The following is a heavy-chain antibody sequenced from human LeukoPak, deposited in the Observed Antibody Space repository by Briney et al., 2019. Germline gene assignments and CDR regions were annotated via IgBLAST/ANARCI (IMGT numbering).Heavy chain of an antibody. Sequence: GESLKISCKGSGYRFPKSWIGWVRQMPGKGLEWMGIIYPDDSRTKYSPSFQGQVTMSVDKSISTAYLQWNNLKASDSGIYYCARPNYGSADYWGQGTLLTVSS. CDR3: ARPNYGSADY. D-gene: IGHD3-10*01. CDR1: GYRFPKSW. J-gene: IGHJ4*02. CDR2: IYPDDSRT. V-gene: IGHV5-51*01.